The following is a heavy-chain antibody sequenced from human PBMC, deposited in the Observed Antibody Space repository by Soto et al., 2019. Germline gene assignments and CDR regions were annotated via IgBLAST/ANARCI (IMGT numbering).Heavy chain of an antibody. CDR3: AKGSLEAPGVGATVFDY. CDR2: ISYDGSNK. D-gene: IGHD1-26*01. Sequence: GSLRLSCAASGFTFSSYGMHWARQAPGKGLEWVAVISYDGSNKYYADSVKGRFTISRDNSKNTLYLQMNSLRAEDTAVYYCAKGSLEAPGVGATVFDYWGQGTLVTVSS. CDR1: GFTFSSYG. J-gene: IGHJ4*02. V-gene: IGHV3-30*18.